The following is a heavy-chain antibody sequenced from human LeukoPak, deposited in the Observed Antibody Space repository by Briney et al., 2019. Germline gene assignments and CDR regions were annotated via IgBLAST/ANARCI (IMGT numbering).Heavy chain of an antibody. CDR2: IYNDGST. V-gene: IGHV4-4*09. J-gene: IGHJ4*02. CDR1: GGSISPYF. Sequence: PSETLSLTCTVSGGSISPYFWSWIRQSPGKGLEWIGYIYNDGSTKYNPSLKSRVTISADTSKRQLSLNLRSVTAADTAVYYCARRQTYFDYWGQGTLVTVSS. CDR3: ARRQTYFDY.